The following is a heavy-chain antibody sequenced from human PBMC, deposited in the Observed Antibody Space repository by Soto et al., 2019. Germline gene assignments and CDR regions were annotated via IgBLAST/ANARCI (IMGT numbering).Heavy chain of an antibody. D-gene: IGHD2-15*01. CDR1: GFTFSSYW. Sequence: PGGSLRLSCAASGFTFSSYWMHWVRQAPWKGLVWVSRINSDGSSTSYADSVKGRFTISRDNAKNTLYLQMNSLRAEDTAVYYCARDNWVVDLYYYYGMDVWGQGTTVTVSS. V-gene: IGHV3-74*01. CDR3: ARDNWVVDLYYYYGMDV. J-gene: IGHJ6*02. CDR2: INSDGSST.